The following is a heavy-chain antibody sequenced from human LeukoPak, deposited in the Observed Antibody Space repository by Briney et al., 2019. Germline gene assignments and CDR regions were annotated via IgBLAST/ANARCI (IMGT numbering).Heavy chain of an antibody. Sequence: SVKVSCKASGGTFSSYAISWGRQAPGQGLEWMGGIIPIFGTANYAQKFQGRVTITADESTSTAYMELSSLRSEDTAVYYCARSYYYDSSGYPLAGMDVWGQGTTVTVSS. CDR3: ARSYYYDSSGYPLAGMDV. V-gene: IGHV1-69*13. CDR2: IIPIFGTA. CDR1: GGTFSSYA. J-gene: IGHJ6*02. D-gene: IGHD3-22*01.